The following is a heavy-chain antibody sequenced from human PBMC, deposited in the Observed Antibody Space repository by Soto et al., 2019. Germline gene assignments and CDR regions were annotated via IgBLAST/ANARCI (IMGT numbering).Heavy chain of an antibody. CDR3: ATGTTIAGAFDI. V-gene: IGHV1-8*02. CDR2: MNPNSGNT. D-gene: IGHD1-7*01. Sequence: ASVKVSCKASGYTFTSYGISWVRQATGQGLEWMGWMNPNSGNTGYAQKFQGRVTMTRNTSISTAYMELSSLRSEDTAVYYCATGTTIAGAFDIWGQGTMVTVSS. CDR1: GYTFTSYG. J-gene: IGHJ3*02.